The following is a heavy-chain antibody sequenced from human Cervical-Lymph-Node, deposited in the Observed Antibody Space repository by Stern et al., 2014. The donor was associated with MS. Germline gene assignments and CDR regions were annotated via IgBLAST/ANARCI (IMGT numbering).Heavy chain of an antibody. CDR3: TTEYGVTTSWYYFDY. CDR1: GFTFSNAW. CDR2: IKSKTDGGTT. Sequence: VQPVESGGGLVKPGGSLRLSCAASGFTFSNAWMTWVRQAPGKGLEWVGRIKSKTDGGTTDYAAPVKGRFTISRDDSKDTLYLQVNSLKTEDTAVYYCTTEYGVTTSWYYFDYWGQGTLVTVSS. D-gene: IGHD2-2*01. V-gene: IGHV3-15*01. J-gene: IGHJ4*02.